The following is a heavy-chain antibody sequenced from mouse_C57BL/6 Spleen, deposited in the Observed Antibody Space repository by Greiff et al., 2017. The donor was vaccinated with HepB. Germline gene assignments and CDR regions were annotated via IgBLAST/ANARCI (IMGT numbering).Heavy chain of an antibody. CDR2: ISDGGSYT. J-gene: IGHJ4*01. D-gene: IGHD1-1*01. CDR1: GFTFSSYA. Sequence: EVHLVESGGGLVKPGGSLKLSCAASGFTFSSYAMSWVRQTPEKRLEWVATISDGGSYTYYPDNVKGRFTISRDNAKNNLYLQMSQLKSEDTAMYYCARDHLLLRGDYAMDYWGQGTSVTVSS. CDR3: ARDHLLLRGDYAMDY. V-gene: IGHV5-4*01.